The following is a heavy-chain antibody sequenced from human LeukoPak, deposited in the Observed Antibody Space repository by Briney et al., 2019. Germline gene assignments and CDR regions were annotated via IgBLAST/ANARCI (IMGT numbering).Heavy chain of an antibody. CDR2: MYYRGST. D-gene: IGHD2/OR15-2a*01. V-gene: IGHV4-39*07. J-gene: IGHJ4*02. CDR1: GGSISSSSHH. Sequence: SETLSLTCTVSGGSISSSSHHWGWIRQPPGKGLEWIGRMYYRGSTYPDPALNSLATISVDTSKNQFSLKLSSVAAADTAVYYCATTTFRLGYWGQGTLVTVSS. CDR3: ATTTFRLGY.